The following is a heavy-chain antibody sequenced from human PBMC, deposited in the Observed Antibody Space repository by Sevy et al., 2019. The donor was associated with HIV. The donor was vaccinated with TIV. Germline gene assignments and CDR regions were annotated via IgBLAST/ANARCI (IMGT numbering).Heavy chain of an antibody. CDR1: GYSFTSYW. CDR3: ALLFMSDGNSGGWTAFDP. Sequence: GESLKISCKGSGYSFTSYWIGWVRQMPGKGLEWMGIIYPGDSDTRYSPSFQGQVTISAHKSISTAYLQWCSLKASDTAMYHCALLFMSDGNSGGWTAFDPWRQRTLVTLSP. V-gene: IGHV5-51*01. J-gene: IGHJ5*02. D-gene: IGHD6-19*01. CDR2: IYPGDSDT.